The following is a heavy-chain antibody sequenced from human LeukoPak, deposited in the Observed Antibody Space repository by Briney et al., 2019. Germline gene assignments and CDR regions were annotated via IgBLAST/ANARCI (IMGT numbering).Heavy chain of an antibody. D-gene: IGHD5-12*01. CDR3: ARSGYSGYDWNY. CDR1: GGSVISSDHN. V-gene: IGHV4-39*07. J-gene: IGHJ4*02. CDR2: IYYAGAT. Sequence: SETLSLTCTVSGGSVISSDHNWGWTRQPPGKGLEWIGSIYYAGATYYNPSLRSRLTISVDTSKNQFSLKLSSVTAADTAVYYCARSGYSGYDWNYWGQGTLVTVSS.